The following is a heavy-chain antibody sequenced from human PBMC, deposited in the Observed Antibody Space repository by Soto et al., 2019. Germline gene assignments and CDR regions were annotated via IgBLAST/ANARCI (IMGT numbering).Heavy chain of an antibody. J-gene: IGHJ4*01. V-gene: IGHV1-46*01. CDR1: GYNFGSYY. D-gene: IGHD3-3*01. CDR2: INPGDGRA. CDR3: GRVGQTLSETGYY. Sequence: ASVKVSCKASGYNFGSYYMQWVRQAPGQRFEWMGTINPGDGRASYAQKFQGRITMTRDKSTSTLFLEMARLTSEDTALYYCGRVGQTLSETGYYWG.